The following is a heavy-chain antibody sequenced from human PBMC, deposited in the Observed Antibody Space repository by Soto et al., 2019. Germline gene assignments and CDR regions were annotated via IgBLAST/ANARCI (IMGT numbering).Heavy chain of an antibody. V-gene: IGHV3-30-3*01. Sequence: GGSLRLSCAASGFTFSSYAMHWVRQAPDKGLEWVAVISYDGSNKYYADSVKGRFTISRDNSKNTLYLQMNSLRAEDTAVYYCARDIHQADACYYYGMDVWGQGTTVTVSS. CDR2: ISYDGSNK. CDR3: ARDIHQADACYYYGMDV. J-gene: IGHJ6*02. D-gene: IGHD2-15*01. CDR1: GFTFSSYA.